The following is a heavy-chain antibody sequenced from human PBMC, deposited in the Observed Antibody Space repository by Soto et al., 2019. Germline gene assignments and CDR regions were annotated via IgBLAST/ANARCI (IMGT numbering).Heavy chain of an antibody. V-gene: IGHV1-2*02. CDR3: ARDRRFYDSGSYDIANDAFDV. CDR2: INPNSGGT. D-gene: IGHD3-22*01. CDR1: GYTFTGYH. Sequence: QVQLVQSGAEVKKPGASVKVSCKASGYTFTGYHMHWVRQAPGQGLEWMGWINPNSGGTNYAQKFQGRDTMTRDTSISTAYLEGSMLRSDATAVYYCARDRRFYDSGSYDIANDAFDVWGPGIIVTVSS. J-gene: IGHJ3*01.